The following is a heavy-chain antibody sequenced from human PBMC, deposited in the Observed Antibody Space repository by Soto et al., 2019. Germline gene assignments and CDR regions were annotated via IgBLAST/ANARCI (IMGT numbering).Heavy chain of an antibody. D-gene: IGHD1-26*01. Sequence: GGSLRLSCAASGFTFSSYAMCWVRLAPGPGLELVSAISGSGGSTYYADPVKSRFTISRDNSKNTLYLQMNSLRAADTTVYYYAKPPLGESVSYDDAFDIWGQGTMVTVSS. J-gene: IGHJ3*02. CDR2: ISGSGGST. CDR1: GFTFSSYA. CDR3: AKPPLGESVSYDDAFDI. V-gene: IGHV3-23*01.